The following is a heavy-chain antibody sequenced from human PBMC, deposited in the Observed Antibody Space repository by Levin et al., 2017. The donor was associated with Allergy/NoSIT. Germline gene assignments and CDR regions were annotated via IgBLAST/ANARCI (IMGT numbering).Heavy chain of an antibody. CDR2: ISGSTGSTR. V-gene: IGHV3-11*01. CDR1: GFTFSDYY. CDR3: ARGAGVYR. J-gene: IGHJ4*02. Sequence: GGSLRLSCIASGFTFSDYYMSWIRQTPGKGLEWISYISGSTGSTRYYADSVRGRFTISRDDAENSLYLQMDSLRVEDTAVYYCARGAGVYRWGQGTLVTVSS. D-gene: IGHD3-10*01.